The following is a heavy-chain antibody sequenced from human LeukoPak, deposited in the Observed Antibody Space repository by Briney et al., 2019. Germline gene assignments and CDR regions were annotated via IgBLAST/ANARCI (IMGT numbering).Heavy chain of an antibody. CDR2: IYYSGRT. CDR3: ARAGTTGTTTDL. CDR1: GGSFSSHY. D-gene: IGHD1-1*01. Sequence: SETLSLTCTVSGGSFSSHYWSWIRQPPGKGLEWIGYIYYSGRTNYNPSLKSRVLISVDTSKNQFSLKLSSVTAADTAVYYCARAGTTGTTTDLWGRGTLVTVSS. J-gene: IGHJ2*01. V-gene: IGHV4-59*11.